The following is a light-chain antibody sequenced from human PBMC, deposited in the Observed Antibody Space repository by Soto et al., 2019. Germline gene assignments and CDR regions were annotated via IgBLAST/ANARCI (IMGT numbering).Light chain of an antibody. CDR1: QTVRTNY. J-gene: IGKJ4*01. Sequence: EIVLTQSPGTLSLSPGERATLSCRASQTVRTNYLAWFQHKPGQAPRLLIYGASSRATGIPDRFSGSGSGTDFTLTINSLEPEDFAVYFCQQYSDSPLTFGGGTKVVIK. V-gene: IGKV3-20*01. CDR3: QQYSDSPLT. CDR2: GAS.